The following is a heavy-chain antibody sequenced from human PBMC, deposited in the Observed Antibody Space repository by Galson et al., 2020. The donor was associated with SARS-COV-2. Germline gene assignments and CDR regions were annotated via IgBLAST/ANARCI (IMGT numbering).Heavy chain of an antibody. CDR2: INPMSGGA. CDR3: ARALYSYRTNSGFFDL. V-gene: IGHV1-2*02. D-gene: IGHD1-1*01. CDR1: GYTFTGYY. J-gene: IGHJ2*01. Sequence: GESLKISCKASGYTFTGYYIHWVRQAPGQGLEWMGWINPMSGGAIYAQQFQGRVTMTRDTSISTAYMDVSRLTPDDTAVYYCARALYSYRTNSGFFDLWGRGTLVTVSS.